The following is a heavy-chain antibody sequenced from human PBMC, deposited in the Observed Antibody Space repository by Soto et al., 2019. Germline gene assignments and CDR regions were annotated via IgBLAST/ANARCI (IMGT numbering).Heavy chain of an antibody. J-gene: IGHJ4*02. CDR3: ANFYSGSYSTY. CDR2: ISGSGGST. V-gene: IGHV3-23*01. D-gene: IGHD1-26*01. CDR1: GFTFSSYA. Sequence: EVQLLESGGGLVQPGGSLRLSCAASGFTFSSYAMSWVRQAPGKGLEWVSAISGSGGSTYYADSVKGRFTISRDNSKNTVYLQMNSLRAEDTAVYYCANFYSGSYSTYWGQGTLVTVSS.